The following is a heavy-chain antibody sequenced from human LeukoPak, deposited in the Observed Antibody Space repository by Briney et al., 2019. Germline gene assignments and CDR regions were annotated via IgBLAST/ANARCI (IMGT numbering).Heavy chain of an antibody. V-gene: IGHV4-61*02. D-gene: IGHD1-26*01. Sequence: ASETLSLTCTVSGGSISSGSYYWSWIRQPAVKGLEWIGRIYTSGSTNYNPSLKSRVTISVDTSKNQFSLKLSSVTAADTAVYYCARSPIVGATHFDYWGQGTLVTVSS. J-gene: IGHJ4*02. CDR1: GGSISSGSYY. CDR2: IYTSGST. CDR3: ARSPIVGATHFDY.